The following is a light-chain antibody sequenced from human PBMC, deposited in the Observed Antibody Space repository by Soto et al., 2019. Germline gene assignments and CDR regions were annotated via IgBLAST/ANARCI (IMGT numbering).Light chain of an antibody. CDR3: QQYGSSPRIT. Sequence: ETVFTQSPATLSLSPGESATLSCRASQSVSTYLAWYQQNPGQAHRLLIYGASSRATGIPDRFSGSGSGTDFTLTISRLEPEDFAVYYCQQYGSSPRITFGQGTRLEIK. J-gene: IGKJ5*01. CDR1: QSVSTY. V-gene: IGKV3-20*01. CDR2: GAS.